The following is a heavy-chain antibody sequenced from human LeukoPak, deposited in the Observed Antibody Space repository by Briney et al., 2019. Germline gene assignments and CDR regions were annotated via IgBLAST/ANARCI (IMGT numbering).Heavy chain of an antibody. CDR2: IKQDGSEK. CDR1: GFTFSSYW. CDR3: ASDTLVGSYYSPPGY. V-gene: IGHV3-7*01. J-gene: IGHJ4*02. D-gene: IGHD3-10*01. Sequence: GGSLRLSCAASGFTFSSYWMSWVRQAPGKGLEWVANIKQDGSEKYYVDSVKGRFTISRDNAKNSLYLQMNSLRAEDTAVYYCASDTLVGSYYSPPGYWGQGTLVTVSS.